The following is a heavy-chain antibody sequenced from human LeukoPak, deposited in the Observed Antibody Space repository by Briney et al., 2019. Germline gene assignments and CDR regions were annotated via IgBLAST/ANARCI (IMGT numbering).Heavy chain of an antibody. Sequence: GGSLRLSCAASGFTFSSFDMHWVRQAPGKGLEWVAFIRNDGSIKYYADSVQGRFTISRDNSKNTLYLQMNSLRPEDTAVYYCAEDWSNSWGSYFDYWGQGTLVTVSS. D-gene: IGHD3-16*01. CDR3: AEDWSNSWGSYFDY. CDR2: IRNDGSIK. V-gene: IGHV3-30*02. CDR1: GFTFSSFD. J-gene: IGHJ4*02.